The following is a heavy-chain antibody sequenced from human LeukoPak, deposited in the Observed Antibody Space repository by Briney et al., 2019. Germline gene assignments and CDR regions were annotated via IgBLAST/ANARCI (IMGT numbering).Heavy chain of an antibody. Sequence: SVKVSCKASGGTFSSYAISWVRQAPGQGLEWMGGIIPIFGTANYAQKSQGRVTITAAESTSTAYMELSSLRSEDTAVYYCARVYDSSGYYLYDYWGQGTLVTVSS. CDR2: IIPIFGTA. CDR3: ARVYDSSGYYLYDY. CDR1: GGTFSSYA. D-gene: IGHD3-22*01. J-gene: IGHJ4*02. V-gene: IGHV1-69*01.